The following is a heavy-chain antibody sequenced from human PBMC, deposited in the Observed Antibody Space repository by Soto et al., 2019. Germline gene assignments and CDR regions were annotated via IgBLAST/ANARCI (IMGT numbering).Heavy chain of an antibody. CDR2: ISYDGSNK. J-gene: IGHJ4*02. CDR1: GFTFSSYG. V-gene: IGHV3-30*18. CDR3: AKDRDRYYDSAFDY. Sequence: GGSLRLSCAASGFTFSSYGMHWVRQAPGKGLEWVAVISYDGSNKYYADSVKGRFTISRDNSKNTLYLQMNSLRAEDTAVYYCAKDRDRYYDSAFDYWGQGTLVTVSS. D-gene: IGHD3-3*01.